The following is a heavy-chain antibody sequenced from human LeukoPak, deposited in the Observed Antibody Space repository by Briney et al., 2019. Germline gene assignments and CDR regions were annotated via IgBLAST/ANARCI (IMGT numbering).Heavy chain of an antibody. CDR2: IRSNSDGGTI. D-gene: IGHD3-22*01. V-gene: IGHV3-15*01. CDR1: GFTFWSYA. CDR3: ATDFYDST. Sequence: GGSLRLSCAASGFTFWSYAMSWVRQAPGKGLEWVGRIRSNSDGGTIDYAAPVKGRFTLSRDDSKTTLYLQMNSLQTEDTAVYYCATDFYDSTWGQGTLVTVSS. J-gene: IGHJ5*02.